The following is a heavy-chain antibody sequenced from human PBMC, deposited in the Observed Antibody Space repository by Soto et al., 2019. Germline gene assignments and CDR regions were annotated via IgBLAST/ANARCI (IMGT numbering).Heavy chain of an antibody. CDR2: IWYDGSNK. CDR1: GFTFSSYG. Sequence: GSLRLSCAASGFTFSSYGMHWVRQAPGKGLEWVAVIWYDGSNKYYADSVKGRFTISRDNSKNTLYLQMNSLRAEDTAVYYCARARRVAYEWVINAFDIWGQGTMVTVSS. D-gene: IGHD1-26*01. J-gene: IGHJ3*02. CDR3: ARARRVAYEWVINAFDI. V-gene: IGHV3-33*01.